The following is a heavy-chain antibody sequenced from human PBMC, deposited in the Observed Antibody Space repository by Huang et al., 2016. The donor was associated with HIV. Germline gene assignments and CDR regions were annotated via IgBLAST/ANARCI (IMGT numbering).Heavy chain of an antibody. CDR3: AREVRSVDTDRPDGYYYRGLDV. CDR1: GTSMTSSNFY. CDR2: VYFLGKT. J-gene: IGHJ6*01. D-gene: IGHD2-2*03. Sequence: QLRESGPGLVTPSETLSLTCSTSGTSMTSSNFYWGWFRRPPGRGLEWIGSVYFLGKTYINPALKSRVTISIDTANKQYSMRLTSVTAADTAVYFCAREVRSVDTDRPDGYYYRGLDVWGQGTTVIVSS. V-gene: IGHV4-39*02.